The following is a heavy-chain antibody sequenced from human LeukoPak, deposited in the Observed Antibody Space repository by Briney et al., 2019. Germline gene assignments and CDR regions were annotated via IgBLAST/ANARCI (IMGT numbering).Heavy chain of an antibody. J-gene: IGHJ6*03. CDR2: ISRRGGST. CDR3: AKGMGYASGSSYSYYYYMDV. D-gene: IGHD3-10*01. V-gene: IGHV3-23*01. Sequence: GGSLRLSCAASGFTFSSYGMSWVRQAPEKGLEWVSSISRRGGSTHYADSVKGRFTISRDNSKNMLSLQMNSLRAEDTAVYYCAKGMGYASGSSYSYYYYMDVWGKGTTVTISS. CDR1: GFTFSSYG.